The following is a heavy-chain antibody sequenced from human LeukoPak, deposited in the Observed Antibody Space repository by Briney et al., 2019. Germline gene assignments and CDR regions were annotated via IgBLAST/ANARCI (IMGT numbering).Heavy chain of an antibody. J-gene: IGHJ5*02. CDR1: GGSISSYY. CDR2: ISYSGST. CDR3: AREGTAGTSLNWFDP. V-gene: IGHV4-59*01. Sequence: PSETLSLTCTVSGGSISSYYWSWFRNPPGKDWGWLGYISYSGSTNFNPSLKSRVTISVDTSKNQFSLKLSSVTAADTAVYYCAREGTAGTSLNWFDPWGQGTLVTVSS. D-gene: IGHD1-1*01.